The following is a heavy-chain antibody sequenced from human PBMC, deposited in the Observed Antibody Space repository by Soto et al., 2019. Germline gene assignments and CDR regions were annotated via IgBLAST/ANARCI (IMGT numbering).Heavy chain of an antibody. CDR1: GFSLSSIGMC. CDR2: IDWDGDE. CDR3: ARSITKSGFFHWYHY. V-gene: IGHV2-70*01. D-gene: IGHD3-3*01. Sequence: SGPTLVNPTQTLTLTCTFSGFSLSSIGMCVSWIRQPPGKALEWLALIDWDGDEYYSTSLETRLTISKDTSKNQVVLTMSNMDPVDTATYYCARSITKSGFFHWYHYWGHAPLVTVAS. J-gene: IGHJ4*01.